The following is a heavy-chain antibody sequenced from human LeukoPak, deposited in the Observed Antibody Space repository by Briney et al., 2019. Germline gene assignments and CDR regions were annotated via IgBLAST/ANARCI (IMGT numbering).Heavy chain of an antibody. CDR2: IYYSGST. J-gene: IGHJ5*02. V-gene: IGHV4-39*01. D-gene: IGHD4-17*01. Sequence: SETLSLTCTVPGGSISSSSYYWGWIRQPPGKGLEWIGSIYYSGSTYYNPSLKSRVTISVDTSKNQFSLKLSSVTAADTAVYYCARGHYGDYWFDPWGQGTLVTVSS. CDR3: ARGHYGDYWFDP. CDR1: GGSISSSSYY.